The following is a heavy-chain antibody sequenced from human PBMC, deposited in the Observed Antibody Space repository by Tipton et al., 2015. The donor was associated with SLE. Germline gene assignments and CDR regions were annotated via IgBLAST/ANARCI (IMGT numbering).Heavy chain of an antibody. V-gene: IGHV3-7*01. Sequence: GSLRLSCIASGFTFGTYWMTWVRQAPGRGLEWVANIKQDGSEKNYVDSVKGRFSISRDNAQNSVYLQMNSLRAEDTAVYFCARDKRYFDLWGRGTLVTVSS. CDR3: ARDKRYFDL. CDR2: IKQDGSEK. J-gene: IGHJ2*01. CDR1: GFTFGTYW.